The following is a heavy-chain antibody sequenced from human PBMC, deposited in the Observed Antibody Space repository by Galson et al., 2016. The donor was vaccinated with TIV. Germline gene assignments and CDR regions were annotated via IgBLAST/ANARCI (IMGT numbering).Heavy chain of an antibody. CDR2: IIPLFGEA. Sequence: SVKVSCKASGGTFSSFVVTWVRQAPGQGLEWMGGIIPLFGEAHYAQKFQGRVTISADESTSTVYMELRSLRSGDTAGYYCAKCRNTAMDTYYYYYGLDVWGQGTTVTVSS. CDR3: AKCRNTAMDTYYYYYGLDV. J-gene: IGHJ6*02. CDR1: GGTFSSFV. V-gene: IGHV1-69*13. D-gene: IGHD5-18*01.